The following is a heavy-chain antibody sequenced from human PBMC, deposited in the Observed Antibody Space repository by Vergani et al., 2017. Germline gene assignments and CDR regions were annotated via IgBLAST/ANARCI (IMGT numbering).Heavy chain of an antibody. CDR2: IYPGDSDT. J-gene: IGHJ6*02. CDR1: GYSFTSYW. D-gene: IGHD2-15*01. CDR3: ARHRGWGLVVVAATPWYYYYGMDV. V-gene: IGHV5-51*01. Sequence: EVPLVQSGAEVKKPGESLKISCKGSGYSFTSYWIGWVRQMPGKGLEWMGIIYPGDSDTRYSPSFQGQVTISAVKSISTAYLQWSSLKASDTAMYYCARHRGWGLVVVAATPWYYYYGMDVWGQGTTVTVSS.